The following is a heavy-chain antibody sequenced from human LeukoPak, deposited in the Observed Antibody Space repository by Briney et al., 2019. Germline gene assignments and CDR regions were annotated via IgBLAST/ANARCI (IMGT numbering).Heavy chain of an antibody. J-gene: IGHJ4*02. Sequence: GGSLRLSCAASGFTFSSYAMHWVRQAPPKGLEWVAVISYDGSNKYYADSVKGRFTISRDNSKNTLYLQMNSLRAEDTAVYYCARDRGGSYYDLNYWGQGTLVTVSS. D-gene: IGHD1-26*01. CDR3: ARDRGGSYYDLNY. V-gene: IGHV3-30-3*01. CDR1: GFTFSSYA. CDR2: ISYDGSNK.